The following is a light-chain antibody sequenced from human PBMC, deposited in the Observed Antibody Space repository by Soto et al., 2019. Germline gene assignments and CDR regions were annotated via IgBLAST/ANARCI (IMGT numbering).Light chain of an antibody. CDR1: SSDVGGYDY. V-gene: IGLV2-14*01. CDR3: SSYTSSSTDV. Sequence: QSALNQPAAVSGSPGESITISCTGTSSDVGGYDYVSWYQHHPGKAPKLTIYEVSNRPSGVSNRFSGSKSGNTASLTISGLQAEDEAEYYCSSYTSSSTDVFGTGTKVTVL. CDR2: EVS. J-gene: IGLJ1*01.